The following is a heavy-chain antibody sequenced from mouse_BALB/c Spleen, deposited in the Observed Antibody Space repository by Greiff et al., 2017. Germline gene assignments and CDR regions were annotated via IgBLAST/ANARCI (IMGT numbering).Heavy chain of an antibody. J-gene: IGHJ2*01. CDR3: ARKKAYGNYVYFDY. CDR1: GYTFTSYW. Sequence: VQLQQPGAELVKPGASVKMSCKASGYTFTSYWMHWVKQRPGQGLEWIGVIDPSDSYTSYNQKFKGKATLTVDTSSSTAYMQLSSLTSEDSAVYYCARKKAYGNYVYFDYWGQGTTLTVSS. CDR2: IDPSDSYT. V-gene: IGHV1-59*01. D-gene: IGHD2-1*01.